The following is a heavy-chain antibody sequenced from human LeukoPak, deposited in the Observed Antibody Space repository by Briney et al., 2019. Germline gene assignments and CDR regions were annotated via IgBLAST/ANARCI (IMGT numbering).Heavy chain of an antibody. CDR3: ARFRMTASATAAFDL. Sequence: PSETLSLTCTVSGGSISSSSYYWGWIRQPPGKGLEWIGSIYYSGSTYYNPSLKSRVTISVDTSKNQFSLKLSSVTAADTAVYYCARFRMTASATAAFDLWGQGTLVTVSS. D-gene: IGHD6-13*01. CDR1: GGSISSSSYY. CDR2: IYYSGST. V-gene: IGHV4-39*07. J-gene: IGHJ3*01.